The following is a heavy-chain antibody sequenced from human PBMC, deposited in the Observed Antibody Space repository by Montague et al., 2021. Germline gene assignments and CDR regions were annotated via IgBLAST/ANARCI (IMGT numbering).Heavy chain of an antibody. CDR1: GFTFSNYW. Sequence: SLRLSCAASGFTFSNYWMSWVRQAPGKGLEWVANIKQDGGEKYYVDSVKGRFTISRDNAKNSLYLQMNSLRAEDTAVYFCARDQGQGYCGGDCYVGLDYWGRGTLVTVSS. CDR2: IKQDGGEK. J-gene: IGHJ4*02. V-gene: IGHV3-7*01. D-gene: IGHD2-21*01. CDR3: ARDQGQGYCGGDCYVGLDY.